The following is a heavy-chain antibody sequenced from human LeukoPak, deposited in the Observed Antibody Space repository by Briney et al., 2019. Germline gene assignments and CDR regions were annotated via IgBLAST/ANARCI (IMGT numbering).Heavy chain of an antibody. J-gene: IGHJ4*02. Sequence: ASVKVSCKASGYIFSNYGITWVRQPPGQGLEWMGWISGYKGNTKYAQKLQGRVTMTIDTFTSTAYMELRSLRSDDTAVYYCARVAPHRRLSSGWYYFDYWGQGTLVTVSS. CDR2: ISGYKGNT. D-gene: IGHD6-19*01. V-gene: IGHV1-18*01. CDR1: GYIFSNYG. CDR3: ARVAPHRRLSSGWYYFDY.